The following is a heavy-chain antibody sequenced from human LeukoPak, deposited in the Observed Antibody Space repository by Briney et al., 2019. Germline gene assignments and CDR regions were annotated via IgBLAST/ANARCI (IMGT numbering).Heavy chain of an antibody. V-gene: IGHV3-23*01. D-gene: IGHD6-19*01. CDR2: ISGSGGST. CDR3: AKAKVGYSSGWYPDY. J-gene: IGHJ4*02. Sequence: PGGSLRLSCAASGFTFSSYAMSWVRHAPGKGLEWVSAISGSGGSTYYADSVKGRFTISRDNSKNTLYLQMNSLRAEDTAVYYCAKAKVGYSSGWYPDYWGQGTLVTVSS. CDR1: GFTFSSYA.